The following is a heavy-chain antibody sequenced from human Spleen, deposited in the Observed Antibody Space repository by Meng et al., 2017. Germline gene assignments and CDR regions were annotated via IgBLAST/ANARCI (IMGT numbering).Heavy chain of an antibody. D-gene: IGHD3-3*01. Sequence: GESLKISCAASGFTFSNAWMSWVRQAPGKGLEWVGRIKSKTDGGTTDYAAPVKGRFTISRDDSKNTVYLQMNSLRAEDTAVYYCARDHVLRFLEWLPDYYYYYGMDVWGQGTTVTVSS. J-gene: IGHJ6*02. CDR2: IKSKTDGGTT. CDR3: ARDHVLRFLEWLPDYYYYYGMDV. CDR1: GFTFSNAW. V-gene: IGHV3-15*01.